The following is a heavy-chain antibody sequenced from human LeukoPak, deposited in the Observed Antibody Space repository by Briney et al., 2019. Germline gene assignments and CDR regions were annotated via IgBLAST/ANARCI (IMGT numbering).Heavy chain of an antibody. J-gene: IGHJ4*02. CDR1: GYSFTSYW. V-gene: IGHV1-8*02. Sequence: GESLKISCKGSGYSFTSYWIGWVRHIPGTGLEWMGWMNPKTGNTGYAHKFRGRVIMTRNTSITTAYMELSSLSSEDTAIYYCARGVAAHDSWGQGTLVTVSS. D-gene: IGHD6-19*01. CDR3: ARGVAAHDS. CDR2: MNPKTGNT.